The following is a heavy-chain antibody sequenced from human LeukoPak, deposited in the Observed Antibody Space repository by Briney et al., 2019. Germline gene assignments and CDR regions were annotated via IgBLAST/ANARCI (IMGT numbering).Heavy chain of an antibody. V-gene: IGHV4-30-4*01. Sequence: SQTLSLTCTCSGGSISSGDYYWSWIRQPPGKGLEWTAYMYYSGSTYYNPSLKSLVTMSADTSKNQLSLKLSSVTAADTAVYYCARPYYYDSRIDPWGQGILVTVSS. J-gene: IGHJ5*02. CDR3: ARPYYYDSRIDP. CDR1: GGSISSGDYY. CDR2: MYYSGST. D-gene: IGHD3-22*01.